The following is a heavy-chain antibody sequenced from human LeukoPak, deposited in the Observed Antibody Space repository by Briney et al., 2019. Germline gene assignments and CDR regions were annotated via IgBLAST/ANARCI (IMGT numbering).Heavy chain of an antibody. CDR2: INGSGSTI. J-gene: IGHJ4*02. Sequence: GGSLRLSCAPSGFTFNSYEMNWVRQAPGKGLEWVSYINGSGSTICYADSVKGRFAISRDNAKNSLYLQMTSLRAEDMAVYYCARGPGSGLGMTRYFDYWGQGTLVTVSS. CDR1: GFTFNSYE. CDR3: ARGPGSGLGMTRYFDY. D-gene: IGHD7-27*01. V-gene: IGHV3-48*03.